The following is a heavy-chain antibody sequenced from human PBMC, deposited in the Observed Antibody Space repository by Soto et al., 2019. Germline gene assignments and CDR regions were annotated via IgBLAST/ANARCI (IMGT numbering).Heavy chain of an antibody. Sequence: EVQLVESGGGLVQPGGSLRLSCVTSGFTFSPLSMIWVRQAPGKGLEWISYITGSSSTIYYADSVRGRFTVSRDNAKNSVFLQMNSLRDEDTAVYFCARVRGPSLMTWYFAFWGQGTLVTVSS. V-gene: IGHV3-48*02. D-gene: IGHD3-16*01. J-gene: IGHJ4*02. CDR1: GFTFSPLS. CDR2: ITGSSSTI. CDR3: ARVRGPSLMTWYFAF.